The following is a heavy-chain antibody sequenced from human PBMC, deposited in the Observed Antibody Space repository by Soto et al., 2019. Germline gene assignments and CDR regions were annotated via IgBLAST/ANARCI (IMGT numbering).Heavy chain of an antibody. J-gene: IGHJ5*02. CDR2: TYYRSRFFS. CDR3: VRDRYSISGWLDP. V-gene: IGHV6-1*01. Sequence: SQTLSLTCAISGDSVSSYSAAWNWIRQSPSGGLEWLGRTYYRSRFFSDYAESVKSRIIINPDTSKHQFSLQLKSVTPEDTAVYYCVRDRYSISGWLDPWSQGTPVNVSS. D-gene: IGHD3-10*01. CDR1: GDSVSSYSAA.